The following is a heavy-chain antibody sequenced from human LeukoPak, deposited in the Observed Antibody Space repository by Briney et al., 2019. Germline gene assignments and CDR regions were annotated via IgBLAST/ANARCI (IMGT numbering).Heavy chain of an antibody. V-gene: IGHV4-4*07. CDR2: IHSSGST. D-gene: IGHD6-19*01. Sequence: SETLSLTCTVSGGSISGSISGTYWSWVRQPAGKGLEWIGRIHSSGSTKYNPSLKSRVTMSVDTSRNQFSLKLTSVTAADTAVYYCAKYGGSGWVIDYWGQGTLVTVSS. CDR3: AKYGGSGWVIDY. CDR1: GGSISGSISGTY. J-gene: IGHJ4*02.